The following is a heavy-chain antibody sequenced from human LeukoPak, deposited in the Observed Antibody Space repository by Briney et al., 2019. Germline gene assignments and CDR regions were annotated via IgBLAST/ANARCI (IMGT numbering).Heavy chain of an antibody. Sequence: PGGSLRLSCAASGLAFSASAMNWVRQTPGEGLEWLSFISSSSSDIYYGDSVRGRFTISRDNAKNPLYLQMNSLRAEDTAIYFCARGRDHGFDIWGQGTTVTVSS. CDR2: ISSSSSDI. J-gene: IGHJ3*02. CDR3: ARGRDHGFDI. CDR1: GLAFSASA. V-gene: IGHV3-48*01.